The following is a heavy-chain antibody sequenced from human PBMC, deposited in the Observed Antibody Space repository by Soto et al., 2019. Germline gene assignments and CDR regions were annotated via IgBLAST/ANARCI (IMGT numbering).Heavy chain of an antibody. CDR2: ISGSGNTS. CDR3: AKDRGRTWYEDY. Sequence: EVQLLESGGGLVQPGGSLRLSCAASGFTFSSYAMTWVRQAPGKGLEWVSAISGSGNTSYYADSVKGRFTISRGSSKKMLYLQMNSLRPEDTAVYYCAKDRGRTWYEDYWGQGTLVTVSS. J-gene: IGHJ4*02. D-gene: IGHD6-13*01. V-gene: IGHV3-23*01. CDR1: GFTFSSYA.